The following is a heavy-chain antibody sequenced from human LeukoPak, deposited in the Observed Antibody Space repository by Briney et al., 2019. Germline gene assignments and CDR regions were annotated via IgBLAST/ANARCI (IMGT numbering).Heavy chain of an antibody. CDR2: RKNKRNGYTI. CDR3: VRWDSGSPGD. CDR1: GFIFSDHY. Sequence: GRSLRLSCAVSGFIFSDHYIDWVRQAPGKGLEWVGRRKNKRNGYTIEYAASVKGRFTFSRDESKKSLYLQMDSLKTEDTAMYYCVRWDSGSPGDWGQGTLVTVSS. V-gene: IGHV3-72*01. D-gene: IGHD1-26*01. J-gene: IGHJ4*02.